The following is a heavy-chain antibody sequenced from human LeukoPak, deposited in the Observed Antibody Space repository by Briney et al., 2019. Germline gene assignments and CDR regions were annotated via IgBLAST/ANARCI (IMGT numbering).Heavy chain of an antibody. J-gene: IGHJ4*02. Sequence: PSETLSLPCTVSGGSISPYYWNWIRQPPGKGLEWIGFVFYSGTTHYNPSLKSRVTLSVDTSKNQFSLTLTSVTAADTAVYYCARLDNYLFDYWGQGSLVTVSP. CDR3: ARLDNYLFDY. V-gene: IGHV4-59*01. D-gene: IGHD2/OR15-2a*01. CDR2: VFYSGTT. CDR1: GGSISPYY.